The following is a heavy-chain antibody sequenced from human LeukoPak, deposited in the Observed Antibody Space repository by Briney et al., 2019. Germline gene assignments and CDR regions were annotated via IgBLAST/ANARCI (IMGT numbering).Heavy chain of an antibody. CDR2: IYYSGST. Sequence: SQTLSLTCTVSGGSISSGDYYWSWIRQPPGKGLEWIGYIYYSGSTYYNPSLKSRVTISVDTSKNQSSLKLSSVTAADTAVYYCAREAITMVRGDFDYWGQGTLVTVSS. CDR1: GGSISSGDYY. J-gene: IGHJ4*02. D-gene: IGHD3-10*01. CDR3: AREAITMVRGDFDY. V-gene: IGHV4-30-4*01.